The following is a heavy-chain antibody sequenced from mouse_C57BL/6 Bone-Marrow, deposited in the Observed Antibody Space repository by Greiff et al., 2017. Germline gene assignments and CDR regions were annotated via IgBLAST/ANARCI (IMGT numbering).Heavy chain of an antibody. CDR3: ARELRTYFDY. V-gene: IGHV5-4*01. CDR1: GFTFSSYA. Sequence: EVKVVESGGGLVKPGGSLKLSCAASGFTFSSYAMSWVRQTPEKRLEWVATISDGGSYTYYPANVKGRFTISRDNAKNNLYLQMSHLKSEDTAMYYCARELRTYFDYWGQGTTLTVSS. J-gene: IGHJ2*01. CDR2: ISDGGSYT. D-gene: IGHD1-1*01.